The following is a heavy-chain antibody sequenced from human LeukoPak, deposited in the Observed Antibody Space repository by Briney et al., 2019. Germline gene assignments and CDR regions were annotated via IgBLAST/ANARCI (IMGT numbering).Heavy chain of an antibody. V-gene: IGHV3-30*02. D-gene: IGHD1-1*01. Sequence: GGSLRLSCAASGFTFSSYGMHWVRQAPGKGLDWVAFIRYDGHNKYYADSVKGRFTISRDNSKNTLYLQMNSLRAEDTAVYYCARAPGYGAAYYFDYWGQGTLVTVSS. CDR1: GFTFSSYG. CDR2: IRYDGHNK. J-gene: IGHJ4*02. CDR3: ARAPGYGAAYYFDY.